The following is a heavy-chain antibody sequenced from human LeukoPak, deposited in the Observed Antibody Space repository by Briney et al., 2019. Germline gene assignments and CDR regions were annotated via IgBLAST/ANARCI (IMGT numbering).Heavy chain of an antibody. D-gene: IGHD3-3*01. V-gene: IGHV3-48*03. Sequence: GGSLRLSCAASGFTFSSYEMNWVRQAPGKGLEWVSYISSNGSNIYYADSVKGRFTISRDNAKNSLYLQMNSLRVEDTAVYYCTRDRSDFSFLYYYYYMDVWDKGTTVTVSS. J-gene: IGHJ6*03. CDR3: TRDRSDFSFLYYYYYMDV. CDR1: GFTFSSYE. CDR2: ISSNGSNI.